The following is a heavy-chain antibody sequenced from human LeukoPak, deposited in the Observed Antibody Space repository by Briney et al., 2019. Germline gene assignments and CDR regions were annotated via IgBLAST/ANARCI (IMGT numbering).Heavy chain of an antibody. CDR3: ARGAGYDSSGYRS. Sequence: SETLSLTCAVYGGSFSGYYWSWIRQPPGKGLEWIGEINHSGSTNYNPSLKSRVTISVDTSKNQFSLKLSSVTAADTAVYYCARGAGYDSSGYRSWGQGTLVTVSS. CDR2: INHSGST. CDR1: GGSFSGYY. V-gene: IGHV4-34*01. D-gene: IGHD3-22*01. J-gene: IGHJ5*02.